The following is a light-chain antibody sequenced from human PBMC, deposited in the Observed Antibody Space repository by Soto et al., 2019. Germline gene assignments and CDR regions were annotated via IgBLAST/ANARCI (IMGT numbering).Light chain of an antibody. CDR2: GAS. CDR1: QSVSSSY. V-gene: IGKV3-20*01. CDR3: QQYGNSPQT. J-gene: IGKJ1*01. Sequence: EIVLTQSPGTLSLSPGERATPSCRASQSVSSSYLAWYQQKPGQAPRLLIYGASSRATGIPNRFSGSGSGTDFTLTISRLEPEDFAVYYCQQYGNSPQTFGQGTK.